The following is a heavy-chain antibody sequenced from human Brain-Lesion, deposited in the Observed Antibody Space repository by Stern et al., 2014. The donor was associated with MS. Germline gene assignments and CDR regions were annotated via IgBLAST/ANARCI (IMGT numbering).Heavy chain of an antibody. D-gene: IGHD2-15*01. J-gene: IGHJ5*02. CDR3: AGEEDIRYCSGGSCTGNWFDP. Sequence: QMQLVQSGPGLVKPSETLSLTCTVAGGSVSSTSYAWAWIRQPPGKGLEWIGTIYYSGNTYYSPSLKSRLTISLDTSKNPFSLQLRSVTAADTAVYYCAGEEDIRYCSGGSCTGNWFDPWGQGTLVTVSS. V-gene: IGHV4-39*01. CDR2: IYYSGNT. CDR1: GGSVSSTSYA.